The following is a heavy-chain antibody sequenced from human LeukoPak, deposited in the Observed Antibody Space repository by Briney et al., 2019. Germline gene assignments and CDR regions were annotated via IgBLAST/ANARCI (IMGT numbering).Heavy chain of an antibody. D-gene: IGHD3-10*01. CDR3: ARAVKTYYGSGSYYFDY. Sequence: SETLSLTCTVSGGSISSYYWSWIRQHPGKGLEWIGYIYYSGRTYYSTSLRSRVTISVDTSKKQVFLRLNSVAAADTAVYYCARAVKTYYGSGSYYFDYWGQGTLVTISS. CDR2: IYYSGRT. J-gene: IGHJ4*02. CDR1: GGSISSYY. V-gene: IGHV4-59*12.